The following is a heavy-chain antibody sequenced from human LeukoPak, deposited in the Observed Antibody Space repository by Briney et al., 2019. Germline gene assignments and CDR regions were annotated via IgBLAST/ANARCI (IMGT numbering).Heavy chain of an antibody. V-gene: IGHV1-2*02. CDR1: GYTFTGYY. CDR3: AKANIGTDAFDI. D-gene: IGHD2/OR15-2a*01. J-gene: IGHJ3*02. CDR2: INPNSGGT. Sequence: GASVKVSCKASGYTFTGYYMHWVRQAPGQGLEWMGWINPNSGGTNYAQKFQGRVTMTRDTSISTAYMELSRLRSDDTAVYCCAKANIGTDAFDIWGQGTMVTVSS.